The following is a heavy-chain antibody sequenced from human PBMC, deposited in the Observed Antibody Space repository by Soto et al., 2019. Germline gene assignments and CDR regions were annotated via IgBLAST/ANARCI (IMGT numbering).Heavy chain of an antibody. D-gene: IGHD3-22*01. J-gene: IGHJ4*02. CDR3: ARGAPVVNDY. CDR2: IYYDGRT. V-gene: IGHV4-39*07. Sequence: SETLSLTCTVSGGSFSRSSHYWVLIRQPPGKGLEWVGSIYYDGRTYYNASLKSRVTISVDRSKNQFSLKLSSVTAADTAVYYCARGAPVVNDYWGQGTLVTVSS. CDR1: GGSFSRSSHY.